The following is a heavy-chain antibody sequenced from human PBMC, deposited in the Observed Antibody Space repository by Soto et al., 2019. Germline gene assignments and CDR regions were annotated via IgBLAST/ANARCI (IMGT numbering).Heavy chain of an antibody. Sequence: GASVKVSCKASGGTFSSYAISWVRQAPGQGLEWMGGIIPIFGAANYAQKFQGRVTITADESTSTAYMELSSLRSEDTAVYYCARPLHVYGYTYGMDVWGQGTTVTVSS. CDR2: IIPIFGAA. CDR3: ARPLHVYGYTYGMDV. D-gene: IGHD5-18*01. J-gene: IGHJ6*02. CDR1: GGTFSSYA. V-gene: IGHV1-69*13.